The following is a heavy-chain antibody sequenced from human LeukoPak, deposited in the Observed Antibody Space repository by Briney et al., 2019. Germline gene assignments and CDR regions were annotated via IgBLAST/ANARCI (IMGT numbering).Heavy chain of an antibody. CDR1: GFTVSTNY. CDR3: ARDLPVTPDAFDI. V-gene: IGHV3-53*01. J-gene: IGHJ3*02. Sequence: TGGSLRLSCAAPGFTVSTNYMSWVRQAPGKGLEWVSVIYSGGSTYYADSVKGRFTISRDNSKNTLYLQMNSLRAEDTAVYYCARDLPVTPDAFDIWGQGTMVTVSS. CDR2: IYSGGST. D-gene: IGHD4-23*01.